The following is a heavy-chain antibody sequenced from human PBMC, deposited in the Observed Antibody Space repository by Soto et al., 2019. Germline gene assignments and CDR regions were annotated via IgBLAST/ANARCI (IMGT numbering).Heavy chain of an antibody. V-gene: IGHV1-69*12. J-gene: IGHJ6*02. Sequence: QVQLVQSGAEVKKPGSSVKVSCKASGGTFSSYAISWGRQASGQGLECMGGIIPIFDTADYAQTFQGIVTITDDESTNTAYMELSSLRSEDTAVYYCAGHSSGVPGYYYGMDVWGQGTTVTVSS. D-gene: IGHD3-22*01. CDR2: IIPIFDTA. CDR3: AGHSSGVPGYYYGMDV. CDR1: GGTFSSYA.